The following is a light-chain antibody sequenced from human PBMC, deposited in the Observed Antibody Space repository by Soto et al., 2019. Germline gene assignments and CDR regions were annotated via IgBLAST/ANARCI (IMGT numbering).Light chain of an antibody. V-gene: IGLV4-69*01. Sequence: QPVLTQSPSASASLGASVKLTCTLSSGHTSYGIAWHQQQPEKGPRYLMKLNSDGSHTKGDGIPDRFSGSSSGAEHYLTISSLQSEDEADYYCQAWGTGIRVFVTGTKLTVL. CDR1: SGHTSYG. CDR3: QAWGTGIRV. CDR2: LNSDGSH. J-gene: IGLJ1*01.